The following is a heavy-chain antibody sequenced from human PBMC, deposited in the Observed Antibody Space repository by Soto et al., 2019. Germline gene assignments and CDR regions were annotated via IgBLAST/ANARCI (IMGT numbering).Heavy chain of an antibody. D-gene: IGHD5-12*01. J-gene: IGHJ6*02. CDR3: ARQRFGGYAGMDV. CDR1: GYSFSSYY. Sequence: QVQLVQSGAEVEKPGASLKVSCKASGYSFSSYYIHWLRQAPRQGREWMGVINPSGGTTYAQNIQGSVTFPGDTSTSTVYMDLCSLRSDATAADYCARQRFGGYAGMDVWGQGTTVSVS. V-gene: IGHV1-46*01. CDR2: INPSGGT.